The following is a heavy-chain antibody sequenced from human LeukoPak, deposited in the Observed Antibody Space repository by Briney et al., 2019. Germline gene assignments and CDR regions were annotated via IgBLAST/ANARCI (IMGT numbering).Heavy chain of an antibody. J-gene: IGHJ4*02. CDR3: ASVAMVRGVIGY. CDR1: GGTFSSYA. V-gene: IGHV1-69*13. D-gene: IGHD3-10*01. CDR2: IIPIFGTA. Sequence: SVKVSCKVSGGTFSSYAISGVRQAPGQGLEWMGGIIPIFGTANYAQKFQGRVTITADESTSTAYMELSSLRSEDTAVYYCASVAMVRGVIGYWGQGTLVTDSS.